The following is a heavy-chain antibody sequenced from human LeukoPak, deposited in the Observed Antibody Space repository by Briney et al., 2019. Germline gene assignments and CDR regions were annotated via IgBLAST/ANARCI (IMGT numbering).Heavy chain of an antibody. CDR3: AKRGDGGAWYDY. CDR2: ISADGSNT. CDR1: GFTFSTYW. V-gene: IGHV3-74*01. J-gene: IGHJ4*02. Sequence: GGSLRLSCAVSGFTFSTYWMDWVRQVPGKGLVWVSRISADGSNTAYADSVKGRFTISRDNAKNTMYLQMGSLRAEDTAVYYCAKRGDGGAWYDYWGQGTLVIVSS. D-gene: IGHD6-19*01.